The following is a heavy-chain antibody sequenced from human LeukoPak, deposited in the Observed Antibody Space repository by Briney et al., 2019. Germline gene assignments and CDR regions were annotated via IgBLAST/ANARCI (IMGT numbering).Heavy chain of an antibody. CDR3: ALDFWSGQHDAFDI. V-gene: IGHV1-69*05. Sequence: ASVKVSCKASGGTFSSYAISWVRQAPGQGLEWMGRIIPIFGTASYAQKFQGRVTMTRDTSTSTAYMDLSSLRSEDTAVYYCALDFWSGQHDAFDIWGQGTMVTVS. D-gene: IGHD3-3*01. CDR1: GGTFSSYA. CDR2: IIPIFGTA. J-gene: IGHJ3*02.